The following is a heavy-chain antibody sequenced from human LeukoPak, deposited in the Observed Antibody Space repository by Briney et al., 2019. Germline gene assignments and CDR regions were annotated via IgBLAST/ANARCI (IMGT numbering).Heavy chain of an antibody. CDR1: RFTFSSYA. Sequence: PGGSLRLSCAASRFTFSSYAMTWVRQAPGKGLERVSAISGSGGNTYYADSVKGRFTISRDNSKNTLYLQLTSLRAEDTAVYYCAKGNGGNSGEYFYYGMDVWGQGTTVTVSS. CDR2: ISGSGGNT. V-gene: IGHV3-23*01. CDR3: AKGNGGNSGEYFYYGMDV. J-gene: IGHJ6*02. D-gene: IGHD4-23*01.